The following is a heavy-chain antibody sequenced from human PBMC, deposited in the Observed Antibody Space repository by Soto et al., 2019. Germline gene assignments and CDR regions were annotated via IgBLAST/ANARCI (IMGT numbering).Heavy chain of an antibody. CDR1: GFTFSSYA. V-gene: IGHV3-23*01. CDR2: ISGSGGST. Sequence: PGGSLRLSCAASGFTFSSYAMSWVRQAPGKGLEWVSAISGSGGSTYYADSVKGRFTISRDNSKNTLYLQMNSLRAEDTAVYYCAKDKYNWNQTNWFDPWGQGTLVTVSS. D-gene: IGHD1-20*01. J-gene: IGHJ5*02. CDR3: AKDKYNWNQTNWFDP.